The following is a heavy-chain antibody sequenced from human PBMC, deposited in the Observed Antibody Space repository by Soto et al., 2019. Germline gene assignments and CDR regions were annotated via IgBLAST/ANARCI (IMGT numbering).Heavy chain of an antibody. V-gene: IGHV1-46*03. J-gene: IGHJ4*02. D-gene: IGHD3-10*01. CDR3: ARGVLLWFGELLLSLDY. CDR1: GYTFTSYY. Sequence: QVQLVQSGAEVKKPGASVKVSCKAFGYTFTSYYMHWVRQAPGQGLEWMGIINPISGSTNYAQKFQGRVNVTRDTSTSTVYMELSRLRSEDTAVYYCARGVLLWFGELLLSLDYWGQGTLVTVSS. CDR2: INPISGST.